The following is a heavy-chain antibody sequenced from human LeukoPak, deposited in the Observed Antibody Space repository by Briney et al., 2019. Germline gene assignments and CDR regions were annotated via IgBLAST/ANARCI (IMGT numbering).Heavy chain of an antibody. Sequence: ASVKVSCKASGYTFTRFYMHWVRQAPGQGLEWMGIINPSGGSTSYAQKFQGRVTITADEPTSTAYMELSSLRSEDTAVYYCARGVGSYDILTGLPHFDYWAREPWSPSPQ. CDR1: GYTFTRFY. J-gene: IGHJ4*02. V-gene: IGHV1-46*01. CDR2: INPSGGST. D-gene: IGHD3-9*01. CDR3: ARGVGSYDILTGLPHFDY.